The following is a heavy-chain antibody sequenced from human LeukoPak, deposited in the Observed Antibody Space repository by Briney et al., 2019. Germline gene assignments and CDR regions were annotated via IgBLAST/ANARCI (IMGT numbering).Heavy chain of an antibody. CDR1: GYTFTGYY. Sequence: GASVKVSCKASGYTFTGYYMHWVRQAPGQGLEWMGWINPNSGGTNYAQKFQGRVTMTRDTSISTAYMELSRLRSDDTAVYYCARGDYFTDVWYVAWGQGTLVTVSS. CDR2: INPNSGGT. J-gene: IGHJ5*02. CDR3: ARGDYFTDVWYVA. V-gene: IGHV1-2*02. D-gene: IGHD2-8*01.